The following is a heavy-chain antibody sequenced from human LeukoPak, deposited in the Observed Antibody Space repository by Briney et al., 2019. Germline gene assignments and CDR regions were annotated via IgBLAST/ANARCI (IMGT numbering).Heavy chain of an antibody. CDR2: TYYRSKWYK. V-gene: IGHV6-1*01. J-gene: IGHJ6*02. CDR3: ARGRTYYYDSSGFYALCYDQGLDV. D-gene: IGHD3-22*01. Sequence: SQTLSLTCAISGDSVLSNSAAWNWLRQSPSRGLEWLGRTYYRSKWYKDYAVSVKSRITINPDTSKNQFSLQLNSVTPEDTAVYYCARGRTYYYDSSGFYALCYDQGLDVWGQGTTVTVSS. CDR1: GDSVLSNSAA.